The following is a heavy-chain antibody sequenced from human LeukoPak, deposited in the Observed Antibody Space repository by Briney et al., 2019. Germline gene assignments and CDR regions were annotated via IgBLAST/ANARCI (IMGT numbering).Heavy chain of an antibody. Sequence: ASVKVSCKAFGYTFTSNYMHWVRQAPGQGPEWMGVISPSGGSTTYAQKFQGRVTMTTDTSTSTAYMELSRLRSDDTAVYYCARDAASLWFGELLTADYYMDVWGKGTTVTVSS. CDR3: ARDAASLWFGELLTADYYMDV. CDR1: GYTFTSNY. D-gene: IGHD3-10*01. J-gene: IGHJ6*03. CDR2: ISPSGGST. V-gene: IGHV1-46*01.